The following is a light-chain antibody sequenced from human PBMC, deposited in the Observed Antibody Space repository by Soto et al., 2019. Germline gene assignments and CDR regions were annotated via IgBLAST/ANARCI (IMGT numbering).Light chain of an antibody. V-gene: IGKV1-39*01. J-gene: IGKJ1*01. Sequence: QTTQSPSSLSASVGARVTITCRASQTIRTSLNWYQQKPGKAPKLLIYGASTLQSGVPSRFSGTGSATDFTLTISSLQPEDFAIYYCQQSYTTPRTFGQGTKVEV. CDR1: QTIRTS. CDR3: QQSYTTPRT. CDR2: GAS.